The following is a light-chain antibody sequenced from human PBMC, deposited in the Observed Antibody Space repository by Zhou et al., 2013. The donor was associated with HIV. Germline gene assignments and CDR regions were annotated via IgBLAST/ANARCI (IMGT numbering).Light chain of an antibody. Sequence: DIQMTQSPSSLSASVGDRVTITCRASQDITNSVNWYQQKPGKAPKLLVYDASILESGGPSRFSASGSGTEFTLSISSLQPDDFATYYCQQYDTYWTFGQGTKVEI. V-gene: IGKV1-33*01. CDR3: QQYDTYWT. CDR1: QDITNS. J-gene: IGKJ1*01. CDR2: DAS.